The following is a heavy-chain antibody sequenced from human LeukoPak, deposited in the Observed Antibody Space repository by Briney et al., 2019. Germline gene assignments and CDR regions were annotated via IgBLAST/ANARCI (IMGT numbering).Heavy chain of an antibody. CDR1: GFTFSSYS. D-gene: IGHD2-2*01. J-gene: IGHJ4*02. CDR2: VNSDGSWT. CDR3: VSFYETY. Sequence: GGSLRLSCAASGFTFSSYSMNWVRQAPGKGLVWVSHVNSDGSWTTYADSVKGRFTISKDNAKNTVYLQMNNLRAEDTAVYYCVSFYETYWGRGTLVAVSS. V-gene: IGHV3-74*01.